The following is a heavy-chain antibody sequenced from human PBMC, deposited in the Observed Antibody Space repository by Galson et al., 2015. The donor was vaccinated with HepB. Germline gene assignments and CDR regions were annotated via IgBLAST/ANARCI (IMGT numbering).Heavy chain of an antibody. J-gene: IGHJ4*02. V-gene: IGHV3-9*01. CDR2: ISWNSGSI. CDR3: AKDTVRTYYDILTGPRPFDY. CDR1: GVSISNYY. D-gene: IGHD3-9*01. Sequence: LSLTCTVSGVSISNYYWSWLRPPPGKGLEWVSGISWNSGSIGDADSVKGRFTISRDNTKNSLYLQMNSLRAEDTALYYSAKDTVRTYYDILTGPRPFDYWRQGTLVTVSS.